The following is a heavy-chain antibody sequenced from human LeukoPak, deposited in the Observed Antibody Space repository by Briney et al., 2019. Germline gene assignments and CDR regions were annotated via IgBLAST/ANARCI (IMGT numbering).Heavy chain of an antibody. V-gene: IGHV3-21*04. CDR3: AKGLAVAGNGFDY. J-gene: IGHJ4*02. CDR2: ISSSSSYI. CDR1: GFTFSSYS. Sequence: GGSLRLSCAASGFTFSSYSMNWVRQAPGKGLEWVSSISSSSSYIYYADSVKGRFTISRDNAKNSLYLQMNSLRAEDTAIYYCAKGLAVAGNGFDYWGQGALVTVSS. D-gene: IGHD6-19*01.